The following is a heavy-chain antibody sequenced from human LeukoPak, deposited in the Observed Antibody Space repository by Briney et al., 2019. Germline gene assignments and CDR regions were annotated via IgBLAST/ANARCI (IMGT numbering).Heavy chain of an antibody. Sequence: PSETLSLTCTVSGGSISSYYWSWIRQPPGKGQEWIGYIYYSGSTNYNPSLKSRVTISVDTSKNQFSLKLSSVTAADTAVYYWARPPPHDAFDIWGQGTMVTVSS. CDR1: GGSISSYY. J-gene: IGHJ3*02. V-gene: IGHV4-59*08. CDR2: IYYSGST. CDR3: ARPPPHDAFDI.